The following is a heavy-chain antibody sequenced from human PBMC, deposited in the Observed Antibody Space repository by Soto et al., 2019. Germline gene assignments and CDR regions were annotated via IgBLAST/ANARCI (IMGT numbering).Heavy chain of an antibody. J-gene: IGHJ4*02. V-gene: IGHV3-9*01. CDR2: ISWNGAAT. D-gene: IGHD3-10*01. CDR3: ANLPLYGSGFDC. Sequence: EVQLVESGGGLVQPGGSPRLSCAASGFTFDDYAIHWVRQAPGKGLEWVSGISWNGAATGYMNSVKGRFSISRDNTKNTLYLQMNSLRFEDTAVYYCANLPLYGSGFDCWGQGTLVTVSS. CDR1: GFTFDDYA.